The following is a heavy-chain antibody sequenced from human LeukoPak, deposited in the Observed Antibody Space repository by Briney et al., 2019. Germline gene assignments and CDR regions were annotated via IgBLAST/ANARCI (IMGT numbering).Heavy chain of an antibody. CDR3: AKFKGHYGDSEYYFDY. V-gene: IGHV3-21*01. CDR1: GFTFSSYG. D-gene: IGHD3-10*01. J-gene: IGHJ4*02. Sequence: GGSLRLSCAASGFTFSSYGMHWVRQAPGKGLEWVSCITGSSDYIFYADSVRGRFTISRDNAKNSLYLQMNSLRAEDTAVYYCAKFKGHYGDSEYYFDYWGQGTLVTVSS. CDR2: ITGSSDYI.